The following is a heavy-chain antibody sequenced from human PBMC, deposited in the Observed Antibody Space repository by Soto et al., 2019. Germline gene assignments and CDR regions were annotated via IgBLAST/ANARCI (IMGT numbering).Heavy chain of an antibody. CDR2: ISGSGVST. V-gene: IGHV3-23*01. D-gene: IGHD1-26*01. J-gene: IGHJ4*02. CDR3: AKAGYSGSFDYFDY. CDR1: GFTFSSYA. Sequence: GGSLRLSCAASGFTFSSYAMSWVRQAPGKRLKRITAISGSGVSTYYADSVKGRFTISRDNSKNTLYLQMNSLRAEDTAVYYCAKAGYSGSFDYFDYWGQGTLVTVSS.